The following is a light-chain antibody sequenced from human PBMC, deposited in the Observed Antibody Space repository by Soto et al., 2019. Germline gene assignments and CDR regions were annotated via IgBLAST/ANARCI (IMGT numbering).Light chain of an antibody. CDR3: QQCYSFPYT. CDR2: AAS. V-gene: IGKV3-11*01. CDR1: QSVGSS. J-gene: IGKJ2*01. Sequence: EIVLTQSPATLSLSPGERATLSCRASQSVGSSLAWYQLKLGQAPRLLIYAASDRATGIPGRFSGSGSGTDFTLIISSLQPEDFATYYCQQCYSFPYTFGQGTKLEIK.